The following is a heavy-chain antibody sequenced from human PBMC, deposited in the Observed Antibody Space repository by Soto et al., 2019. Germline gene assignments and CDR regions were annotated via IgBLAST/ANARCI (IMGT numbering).Heavy chain of an antibody. V-gene: IGHV4-61*01. CDR3: ARRNMVRGVHIDY. CDR1: GGSVSSGSYY. D-gene: IGHD3-10*01. CDR2: IYYSGST. J-gene: IGHJ4*02. Sequence: SETLSLTCTVSGGSVSSGSYYWSWIRQPPGKGLEWIGYIYYSGSTNYNPSLKSRVTISVDTSKNQFSLKLSSVTAADTAAYYCARRNMVRGVHIDYWGQGTLVTVS.